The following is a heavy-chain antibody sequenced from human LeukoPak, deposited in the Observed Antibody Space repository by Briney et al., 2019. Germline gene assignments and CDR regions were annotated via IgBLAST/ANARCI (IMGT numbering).Heavy chain of an antibody. J-gene: IGHJ4*02. D-gene: IGHD2-2*01. CDR2: ISSYNGNT. CDR1: GYTFTSYG. CDR3: ARSIPYCSSTSCYGGFFDY. Sequence: ASVKVSCKASGYTFTSYGISWVRQAPGQGPEWMGWISSYNGNTNYAQKLQGRVTMTTDTSTSTAYMELRSLRSDDTAVYYCARSIPYCSSTSCYGGFFDYWGQGTLVTVSS. V-gene: IGHV1-18*01.